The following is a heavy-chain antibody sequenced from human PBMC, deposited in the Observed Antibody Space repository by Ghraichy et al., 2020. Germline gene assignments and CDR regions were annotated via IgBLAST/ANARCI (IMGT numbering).Heavy chain of an antibody. D-gene: IGHD5-24*01. CDR3: AKTRKNGYNSVNN. J-gene: IGHJ4*02. CDR2: ISGSGIGT. Sequence: GGSLRLSCAASGFTFSNYAMSWVRQAPGKGLEWVSSISGSGIGTYYADSVKGRFTISRDNSKNTVSLQMNSLKAEDTAVYYCAKTRKNGYNSVNNRGQGTLVTVSS. CDR1: GFTFSNYA. V-gene: IGHV3-23*01.